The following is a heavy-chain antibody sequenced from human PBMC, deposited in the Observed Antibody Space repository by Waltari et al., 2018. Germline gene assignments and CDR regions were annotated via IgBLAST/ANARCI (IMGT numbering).Heavy chain of an antibody. CDR2: ISSSSTI. CDR3: LGDCSGGSCYGTFDY. J-gene: IGHJ4*02. Sequence: EVQLVESGGGLVQPGGSLRLSCAASGFTFSSYSMNWVRQAPGKGLEWVSYISSSSTIYYADSVKGRFTISRDNAKNSLYLQMNSLRAEDTAVYYCLGDCSGGSCYGTFDYWGQGTLVTVSS. D-gene: IGHD2-15*01. CDR1: GFTFSSYS. V-gene: IGHV3-48*01.